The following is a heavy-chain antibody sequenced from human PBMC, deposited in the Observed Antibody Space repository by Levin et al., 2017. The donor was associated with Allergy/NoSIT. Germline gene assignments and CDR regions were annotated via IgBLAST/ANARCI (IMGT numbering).Heavy chain of an antibody. CDR2: ISSSSSTI. V-gene: IGHV3-48*01. CDR1: GFTFSSYS. D-gene: IGHD2-2*01. Sequence: GESLKISCAASGFTFSSYSMNWVRQAPGKGLEWVSYISSSSSTIYYADSVKGRFTILRDIAKNSLYLQMNSLRAEDTAVYYCARIYCTSTSCYDGVDYWGQGTLVTVSS. J-gene: IGHJ4*02. CDR3: ARIYCTSTSCYDGVDY.